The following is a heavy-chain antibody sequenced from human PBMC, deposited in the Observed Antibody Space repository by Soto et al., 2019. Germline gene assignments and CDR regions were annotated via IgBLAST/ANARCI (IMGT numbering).Heavy chain of an antibody. CDR1: GGSISSGDYY. D-gene: IGHD1-26*01. CDR3: ARDLRYSGSSEPFDI. V-gene: IGHV4-30-4*01. Sequence: SETLSLTCTVSGGSISSGDYYWSWIRQPPGKGLEWIGYIYYSGSTYYNPSLKSRVTISVDTSKNQFSLKLSSVTAADTAVYYCARDLRYSGSSEPFDIWGQGTMVTVSS. CDR2: IYYSGST. J-gene: IGHJ3*02.